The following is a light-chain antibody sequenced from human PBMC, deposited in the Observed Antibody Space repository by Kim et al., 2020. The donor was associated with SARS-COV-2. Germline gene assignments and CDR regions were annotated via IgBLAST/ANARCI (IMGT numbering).Light chain of an antibody. J-gene: IGKJ4*01. V-gene: IGKV1-27*01. CDR1: QGISNY. Sequence: DIQMTQSPSSLSASVGDRVTITCRASQGISNYLAWYQQKPGKVPKLLIYAASTLQSGVPSRFSGSGSGTDFTLTISSLQPEDVATYYCQKYNSATRVTFGGGTKVDIK. CDR2: AAS. CDR3: QKYNSATRVT.